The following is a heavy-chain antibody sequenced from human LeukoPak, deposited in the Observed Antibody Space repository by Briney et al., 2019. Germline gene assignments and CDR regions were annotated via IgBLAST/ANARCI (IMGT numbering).Heavy chain of an antibody. D-gene: IGHD6-13*01. J-gene: IGHJ4*02. CDR2: IYGNGGGI. Sequence: GGSLRLSCAASGFTFDNYWMSWVRQAPGKGLEWVSGIYGNGGGIQYADSVKGRFTISRDNSKNTLYLQMNSLRAEDTALYYCAKDRLPDGRWSLDYWGQGTLVTVSS. CDR3: AKDRLPDGRWSLDY. V-gene: IGHV3-23*01. CDR1: GFTFDNYW.